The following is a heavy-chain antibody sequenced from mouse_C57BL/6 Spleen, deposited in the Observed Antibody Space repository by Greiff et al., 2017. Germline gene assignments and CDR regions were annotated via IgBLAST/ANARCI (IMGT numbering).Heavy chain of an antibody. CDR2: ISSGGDYI. CDR3: TRERGYGSSYPFAY. J-gene: IGHJ3*01. V-gene: IGHV5-9-1*02. D-gene: IGHD1-1*01. CDR1: GFTFSSYA. Sequence: EVKLVESGGGLVKPGGSLKLSCAASGFTFSSYAMSWVRQTPEKRLEWVAYISSGGDYIYYADTVKGRFTISRDNARNTLYLQMSSLKSEDTAMYYCTRERGYGSSYPFAYWGQGTLVTVSA.